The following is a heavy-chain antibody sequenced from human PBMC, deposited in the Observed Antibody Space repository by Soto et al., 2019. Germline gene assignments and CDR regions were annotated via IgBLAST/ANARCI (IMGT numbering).Heavy chain of an antibody. D-gene: IGHD3-3*01. Sequence: SETLSLTCTVSGGSISSYYWSWIRQPPGKGLEWIGYIYYSGSTNYNPSLKSRVTISVDTSKNQFSLKLSSVTAADTAVYYCAREWVRDFWSGSPNGMDVWGQGTTVTVSS. V-gene: IGHV4-59*01. J-gene: IGHJ6*02. CDR2: IYYSGST. CDR3: AREWVRDFWSGSPNGMDV. CDR1: GGSISSYY.